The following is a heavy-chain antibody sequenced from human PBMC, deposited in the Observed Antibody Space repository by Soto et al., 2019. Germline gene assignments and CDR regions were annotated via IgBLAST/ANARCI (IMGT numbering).Heavy chain of an antibody. V-gene: IGHV3-33*01. CDR1: GFTFNSYG. CDR2: IWYDGSNK. Sequence: QVQLVESGGGVVQPGRSLTLSCAASGFTFNSYGMHWVRQAPGKGLEWVALIWYDGSNKFYADSVKDRFTISRDSSKNTLYLQMNSLRAEDTAVYYCARDRGSWFDPWGQGTLVTVSP. D-gene: IGHD1-26*01. J-gene: IGHJ5*02. CDR3: ARDRGSWFDP.